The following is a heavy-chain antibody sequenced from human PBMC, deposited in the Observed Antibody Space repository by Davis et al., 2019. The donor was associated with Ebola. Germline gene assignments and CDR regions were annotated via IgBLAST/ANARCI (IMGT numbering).Heavy chain of an antibody. Sequence: SETLSLTCTVSGGSISSSSYYWGWIRQPPGKGLEWIGEINHSGSTNYNPSLKSRVTISVDTSKNQFSLKLSSVTAADTAVYYCGGDLDYWGQGTLVTVSS. CDR1: GGSISSSSYY. V-gene: IGHV4-39*07. CDR3: GGDLDY. CDR2: INHSGST. J-gene: IGHJ4*02.